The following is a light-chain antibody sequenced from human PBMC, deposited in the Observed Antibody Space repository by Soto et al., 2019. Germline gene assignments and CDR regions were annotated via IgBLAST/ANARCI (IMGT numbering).Light chain of an antibody. Sequence: EVVMTQSPATLSVSPGERATFSCRASESVGSNLAWYQQKPGQAPSLLIYTTSTRASGVPDRFSGSGSGTDFTLTISRLAPEDFAVYYCQQYGSSPETFGQGTKVDI. CDR2: TTS. J-gene: IGKJ1*01. CDR1: ESVGSN. CDR3: QQYGSSPET. V-gene: IGKV3-15*01.